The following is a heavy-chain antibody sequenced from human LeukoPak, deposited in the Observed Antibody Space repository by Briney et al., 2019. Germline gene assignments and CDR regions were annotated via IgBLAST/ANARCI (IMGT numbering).Heavy chain of an antibody. Sequence: PGGSLRLSCAASGCTFSNYSMNWVRQAPGKGLEWVSSISSSSSYIYYADSVKGRFTISRDNDKNSLYLQLTSLRAEDTDVYYCARNRGIPLWDNWFDPWGQGTLVTVSS. CDR1: GCTFSNYS. J-gene: IGHJ5*02. CDR2: ISSSSSYI. CDR3: ARNRGIPLWDNWFDP. D-gene: IGHD5-18*01. V-gene: IGHV3-21*01.